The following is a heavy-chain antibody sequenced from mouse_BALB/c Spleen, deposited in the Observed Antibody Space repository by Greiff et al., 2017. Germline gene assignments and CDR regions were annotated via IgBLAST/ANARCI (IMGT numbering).Heavy chain of an antibody. CDR3: ARCSYHAMDY. CDR2: IDPANGNT. CDR1: GFNIKDTY. Sequence: EVKLMESGAELVKPGASVKLSCTASGFNIKDTYMHWVKQRPEQGLEWIGRIDPANGNTKYDPKFQGKATITADTSSNTAYLHLSSLTSEDTAVYYFARCSYHAMDYWGQGTSVTVSS. V-gene: IGHV14-3*02. J-gene: IGHJ4*01.